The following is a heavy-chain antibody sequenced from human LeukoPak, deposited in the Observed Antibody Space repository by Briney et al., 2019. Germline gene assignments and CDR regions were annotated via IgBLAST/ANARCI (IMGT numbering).Heavy chain of an antibody. CDR1: GFTFSSYS. CDR3: AKEGNTYYDFWSGYYFDY. CDR2: ISSSSSTI. Sequence: GGSLRLSCAASGFTFSSYSMNWVRQAPGKGLEWVSYISSSSSTIYYADSVKGRFTISRDNSKNTLYLQMNSLRAEDTAVYYCAKEGNTYYDFWSGYYFDYWGQGTLVTVSS. V-gene: IGHV3-48*01. J-gene: IGHJ4*02. D-gene: IGHD3-3*01.